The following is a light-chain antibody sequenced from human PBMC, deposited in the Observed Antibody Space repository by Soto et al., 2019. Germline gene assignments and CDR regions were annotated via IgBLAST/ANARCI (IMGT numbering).Light chain of an antibody. Sequence: EIVMTQSPATLSVSPGERATLSCRASQSVSSNLVWYQQKPGQAPRLLIYGASTRATGTPARFSGSGSGTEFTLTISSLQSEDFAVYYCQQYNNWLVTFGQGTKV. CDR1: QSVSSN. V-gene: IGKV3-15*01. CDR2: GAS. J-gene: IGKJ1*01. CDR3: QQYNNWLVT.